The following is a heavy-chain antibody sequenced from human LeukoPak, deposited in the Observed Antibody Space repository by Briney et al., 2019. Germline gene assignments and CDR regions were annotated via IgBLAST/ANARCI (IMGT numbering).Heavy chain of an antibody. D-gene: IGHD6-19*01. V-gene: IGHV3-33*01. CDR1: GFTFSSYG. J-gene: IGHJ5*02. CDR3: ARDRQWLVSYWFDP. CDR2: IWYDGSNK. Sequence: PGGSLRLSCAASGFTFSSYGMHWVRQAPGKGLEWVAVIWYDGSNKYNADSVKGRFTISRDNSKNTLYLQMNSLRAEDTAVYYCARDRQWLVSYWFDPWGRGTLVTVSS.